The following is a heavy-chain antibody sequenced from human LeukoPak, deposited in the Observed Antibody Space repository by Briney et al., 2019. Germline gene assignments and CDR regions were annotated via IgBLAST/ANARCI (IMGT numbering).Heavy chain of an antibody. D-gene: IGHD3-22*01. CDR1: SSSYY. J-gene: IGHJ4*02. CDR2: IYYSGST. Sequence: SSSYYXGWIRQPPGXGLEWIGSIYYSGSTYYNPSLKSRVTISVXTAKNQFSLKLSYVTGADPAVDXXXXXXXXXXGTSGYYYEYWGQGILVTVSS. V-gene: IGHV4-39*01. CDR3: XXXXXXXXGTSGYYYEY.